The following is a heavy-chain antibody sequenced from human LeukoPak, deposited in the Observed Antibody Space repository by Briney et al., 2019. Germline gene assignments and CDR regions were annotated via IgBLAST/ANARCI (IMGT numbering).Heavy chain of an antibody. J-gene: IGHJ4*02. CDR1: SGSLRENY. D-gene: IGHD6-13*01. CDR2: INHSGST. V-gene: IGHV4-34*01. CDR3: ARAGVSSSWAY. Sequence: SETLSLTCNVSSGSLRENYWSWIRQSPGKGLEWIAEINHSGSTNYNPSLKSRVTISADTSKNQFSLKVNSVTAADTAVYYCARAGVSSSWAYWGQGTQVTVSS.